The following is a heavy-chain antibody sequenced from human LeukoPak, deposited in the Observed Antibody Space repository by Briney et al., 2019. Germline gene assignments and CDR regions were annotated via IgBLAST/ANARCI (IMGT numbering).Heavy chain of an antibody. CDR1: GFTFSGCA. D-gene: IGHD3-10*01. CDR3: AIAGVLTVVRGVLVDY. Sequence: GGSLRLSYPASGFTFSGCAMIGVHQAPGKGLEWVSAISGSGDGTYYADSVKGRFTISRDNSKNTLFLQMNSLRAEDTAVYYCAIAGVLTVVRGVLVDYWGQGTLVTVSS. J-gene: IGHJ4*02. CDR2: ISGSGDGT. V-gene: IGHV3-23*01.